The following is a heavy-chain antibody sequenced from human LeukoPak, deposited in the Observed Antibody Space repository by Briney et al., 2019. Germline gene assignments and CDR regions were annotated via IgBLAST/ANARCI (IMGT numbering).Heavy chain of an antibody. CDR2: ISGSGGST. CDR1: GFTFSSYA. CDR3: AKRVYYDILTGPGGGFDY. D-gene: IGHD3-9*01. V-gene: IGHV3-23*01. Sequence: GGSLRLFCAASGFTFSSYAMSWVRQAPGKGLEWVSAISGSGGSTYYADSVKGRFTISRDNSKNTLYLQMNSLRAEDTAVYYCAKRVYYDILTGPGGGFDYWGQGTLVTVSS. J-gene: IGHJ4*02.